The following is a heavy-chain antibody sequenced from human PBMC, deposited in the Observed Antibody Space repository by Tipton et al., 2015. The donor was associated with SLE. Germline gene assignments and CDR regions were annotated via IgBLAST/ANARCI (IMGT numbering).Heavy chain of an antibody. CDR3: ARGRYQLLSYYYMDV. D-gene: IGHD2-2*01. V-gene: IGHV4-39*07. Sequence: TLSLTCTVSGGSISSSSYYWGWIRQPPGKGLEWIGSIYYSGSTYYNPSLKSRVTISVDTSKNQFSLKLSSVTAADTAVYYCARGRYQLLSYYYMDVWGKGTTVTVSS. CDR2: IYYSGST. J-gene: IGHJ6*03. CDR1: GGSISSSSYY.